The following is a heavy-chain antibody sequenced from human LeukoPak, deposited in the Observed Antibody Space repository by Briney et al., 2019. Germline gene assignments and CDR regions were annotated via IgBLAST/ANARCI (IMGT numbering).Heavy chain of an antibody. CDR1: GYSISSGYY. D-gene: IGHD1-20*01. V-gene: IGHV4-38-2*02. CDR3: ARERGDNWNVGP. CDR2: IYHSGST. J-gene: IGHJ5*02. Sequence: PSETLSLTCTVSGYSISSGYYWGWIRQPPGKGLEWIGTIYHSGSTYYNPSLKSRVTISVDTSKNQFSLKLSSVTAADTAVYYYARERGDNWNVGPWGQGALVTVSS.